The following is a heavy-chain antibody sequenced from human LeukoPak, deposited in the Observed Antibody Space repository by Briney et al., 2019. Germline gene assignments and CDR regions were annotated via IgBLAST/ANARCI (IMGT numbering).Heavy chain of an antibody. Sequence: ASVKVSCKASGYRLTELAMHWVRQAPGKGLEWMGGFDSEVGETLYAQKFQGRVTMTEDTSTDTAYMELSSLKAEDTAVYFCAAFYYDSSRFSYYFDYWGQGTLVTVSS. CDR1: GYRLTELA. CDR2: FDSEVGET. V-gene: IGHV1-24*01. D-gene: IGHD3-22*01. CDR3: AAFYYDSSRFSYYFDY. J-gene: IGHJ4*02.